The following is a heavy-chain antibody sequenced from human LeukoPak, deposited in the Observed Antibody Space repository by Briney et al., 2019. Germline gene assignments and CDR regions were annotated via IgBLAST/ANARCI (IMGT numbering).Heavy chain of an antibody. CDR1: GFTFSSYG. Sequence: GGSLRLSCAASGFTFSSYGMHWVRQAPGKGLERVSYISSSSSYIYYADSVKGRFTISRDNAKNSLYLQMNSLRAEDTAVYYCARVDAFDLWGQGTMVTVSS. CDR2: ISSSSSYI. J-gene: IGHJ3*01. CDR3: ARVDAFDL. V-gene: IGHV3-21*01.